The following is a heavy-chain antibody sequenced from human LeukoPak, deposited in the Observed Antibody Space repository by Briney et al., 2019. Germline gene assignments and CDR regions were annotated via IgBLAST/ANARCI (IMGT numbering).Heavy chain of an antibody. D-gene: IGHD2-15*01. Sequence: GGSLRLSCAASGFTFSSYAMSWVRQAPGKGLEWVSGISGSGGSTNYADSVKGRFTISRDSSKNTLYLQMNSLRAEDTAVYYCANDLRDIVVVFPVIVCWGQGTLVTVSS. CDR3: ANDLRDIVVVFPVIVC. CDR1: GFTFSSYA. V-gene: IGHV3-23*01. CDR2: ISGSGGST. J-gene: IGHJ4*02.